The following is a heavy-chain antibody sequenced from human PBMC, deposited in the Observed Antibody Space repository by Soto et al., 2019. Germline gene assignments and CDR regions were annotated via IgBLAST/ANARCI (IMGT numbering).Heavy chain of an antibody. CDR1: GGSISSYY. V-gene: IGHV4-59*08. D-gene: IGHD4-17*01. Sequence: SETLSLTCTVSGGSISSYYWSWIRQPPGKGLEWIGNIYYSGSTYYNPSLKGRVTVSGDTSKNQFSLKLSSVTAADTAVYYCATTVTTILYFDYWGQGILVTLSS. CDR2: IYYSGST. J-gene: IGHJ4*02. CDR3: ATTVTTILYFDY.